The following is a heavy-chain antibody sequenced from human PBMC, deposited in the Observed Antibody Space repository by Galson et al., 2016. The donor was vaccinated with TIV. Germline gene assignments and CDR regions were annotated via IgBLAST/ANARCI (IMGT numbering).Heavy chain of an antibody. V-gene: IGHV4-39*07. Sequence: ETLSLTCTVSGASLTSVTDYWGWIRQPPGKGLQWIGTVYYSGSTYYNPSLERRVTMSRDTSTSQFSLNLGSVTAADTAVYYCARDTRNSHGSGSYYAFDSWGQGILVTVSS. J-gene: IGHJ4*02. D-gene: IGHD3-10*01. CDR1: GASLTSVTDY. CDR2: VYYSGST. CDR3: ARDTRNSHGSGSYYAFDS.